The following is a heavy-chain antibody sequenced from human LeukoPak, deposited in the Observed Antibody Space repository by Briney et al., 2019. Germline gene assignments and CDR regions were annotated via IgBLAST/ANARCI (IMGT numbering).Heavy chain of an antibody. V-gene: IGHV3-43*01. CDR3: AKERTGDSYYYMDV. Sequence: GGPLRLSCAASGFTFDDYTMDWVRHAPGKGRGGVSLISWVGGSTYYADSVKGRFTLSKDNSKNSLHLQMNSLRPEDTALYYCAKERTGDSYYYMDVWGKGTTVTVSS. CDR2: ISWVGGST. J-gene: IGHJ6*03. CDR1: GFTFDDYT. D-gene: IGHD7-27*01.